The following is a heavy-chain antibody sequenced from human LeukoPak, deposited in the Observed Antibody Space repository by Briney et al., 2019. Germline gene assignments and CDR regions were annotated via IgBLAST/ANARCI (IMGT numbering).Heavy chain of an antibody. D-gene: IGHD2-15*01. V-gene: IGHV5-51*01. J-gene: IGHJ3*02. CDR2: IYPGDSDT. CDR1: GYSFTNYW. Sequence: GESLKISCKGSGYSFTNYWIGWVRQMPGKGLEWMGIIYPGDSDTRYRPAFQGQVTISADKSISTAYLQWSSLKASDTAMYYCARPCSGGSCYSSYDAFDIWGQGTMVTVSS. CDR3: ARPCSGGSCYSSYDAFDI.